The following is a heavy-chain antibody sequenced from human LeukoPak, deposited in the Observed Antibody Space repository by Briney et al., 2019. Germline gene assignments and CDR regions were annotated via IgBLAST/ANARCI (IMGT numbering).Heavy chain of an antibody. V-gene: IGHV3-43*01. CDR1: GLIFDDYT. CDR2: ISRNGAVT. J-gene: IGHJ4*02. CDR3: ARDVDTVVVPAATQIDY. Sequence: GGSLRLSCAASGLIFDDYTMHWVRQAPGKGLEWVSLISRNGAVTKYADSVRGRFTVSRDNSKNSLYLQMNSVSNEDTALYYCARDVDTVVVPAATQIDYWGQGTLVTVSS. D-gene: IGHD2-2*01.